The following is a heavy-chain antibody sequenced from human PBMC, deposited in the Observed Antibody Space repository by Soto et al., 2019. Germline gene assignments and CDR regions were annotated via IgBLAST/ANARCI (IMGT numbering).Heavy chain of an antibody. CDR2: IYYSGST. CDR1: GGSISSGGYY. Sequence: SETLSLTCTVSGGSISSGGYYWSWIRQHPGKGLEWIGYIYYSGSTYYNPSLKSRVTISVDTSKNQFSLKLSSVTAADTAVYYCARAPLVTGTTIDPWGQGTLVTVSS. D-gene: IGHD1-7*01. J-gene: IGHJ5*02. CDR3: ARAPLVTGTTIDP. V-gene: IGHV4-31*03.